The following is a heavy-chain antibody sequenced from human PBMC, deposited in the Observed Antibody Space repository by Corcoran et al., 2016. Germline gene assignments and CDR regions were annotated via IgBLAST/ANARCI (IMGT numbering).Heavy chain of an antibody. V-gene: IGHV1-18*01. CDR3: ARGGDILTGYYPVGACDI. D-gene: IGHD3-9*01. J-gene: IGHJ3*02. CDR2: ISAYNGNT. Sequence: QVQLVQSGAQVKKPGASVKVSCKASGYTFTSYGISWVRQAPGQGLEWMGWISAYNGNTNYAQTLQGRVTMTTDTSTSTAYMVLRSLRSDDTAVYYCARGGDILTGYYPVGACDIWGQGTMVTVSS. CDR1: GYTFTSYG.